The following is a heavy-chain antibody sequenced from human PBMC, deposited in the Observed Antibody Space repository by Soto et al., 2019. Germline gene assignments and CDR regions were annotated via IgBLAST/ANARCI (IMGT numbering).Heavy chain of an antibody. CDR3: ARGRAAYYFDY. V-gene: IGHV3-64*02. J-gene: IGHJ4*02. Sequence: GSLRLSCAASGFTFSSYPMHWVRQAPGKGLEHVSSTSGDGRIMYYLDSVKGRFTISRDNSKNTLYLQMGSLRTEDMAVYYCARGRAAYYFDYWGQGALVTVSS. CDR1: GFTFSSYP. D-gene: IGHD6-25*01. CDR2: TSGDGRIM.